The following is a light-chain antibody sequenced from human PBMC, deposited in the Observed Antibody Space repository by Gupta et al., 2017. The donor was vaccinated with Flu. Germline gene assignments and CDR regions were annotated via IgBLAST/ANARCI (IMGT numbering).Light chain of an antibody. Sequence: EIVMTQSPAILSVSPGERATLSCRASRSVSSNLAWYQQKPGQAPRLLILGASTRAAGIPARFSGSGSETEFTLTISGRQSEDFAVYYCQQYNIWPPWTFGQGTKVEIK. CDR3: QQYNIWPPWT. J-gene: IGKJ1*01. CDR2: GAS. V-gene: IGKV3-15*01. CDR1: RSVSSN.